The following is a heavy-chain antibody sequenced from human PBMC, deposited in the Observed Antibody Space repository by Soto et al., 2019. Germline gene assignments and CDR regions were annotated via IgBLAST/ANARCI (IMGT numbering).Heavy chain of an antibody. J-gene: IGHJ4*02. D-gene: IGHD1-26*01. CDR1: VGTLNTYT. Sequence: SVKVSCKASVGTLNTYTINWVRQAPGRRLEWVGQIVPMYDSVNYAENFQGRVTITADKSTKTSFMELTSLKSEDTALYFCATWRHYSGSYCFDYWGQGNLVTVSS. V-gene: IGHV1-69*06. CDR2: IVPMYDSV. CDR3: ATWRHYSGSYCFDY.